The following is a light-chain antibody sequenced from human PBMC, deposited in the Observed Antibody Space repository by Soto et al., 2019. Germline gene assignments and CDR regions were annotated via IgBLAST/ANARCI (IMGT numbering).Light chain of an antibody. CDR2: DAS. CDR3: QQYGSSPRT. V-gene: IGKV3D-20*01. J-gene: IGKJ1*01. Sequence: EIVLTQSPATLSLSPGERATLSCGASQSVSNNYLAWYQQKPGLAPRLLMYDASTRATGIPDRFSGSGSGTDFTRTISRLEPEDFAVYYCQQYGSSPRTFGQGTKVEVK. CDR1: QSVSNNY.